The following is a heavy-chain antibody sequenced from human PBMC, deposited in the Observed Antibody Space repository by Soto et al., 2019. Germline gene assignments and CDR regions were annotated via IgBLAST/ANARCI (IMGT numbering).Heavy chain of an antibody. J-gene: IGHJ4*02. V-gene: IGHV3-72*01. D-gene: IGHD6-19*01. CDR1: GFTFSDYY. Sequence: EVQLVESGGGLVQPGGSLRLSCAASGFTFSDYYMDWVRQAPGKGLEWVGRTRNKANSYTTEYAASVKGRFTISRDDSKNSLYLQMNSLKTEDTAVYYCTRSRGGWPFDYWGQGTLIAFSS. CDR2: TRNKANSYTT. CDR3: TRSRGGWPFDY.